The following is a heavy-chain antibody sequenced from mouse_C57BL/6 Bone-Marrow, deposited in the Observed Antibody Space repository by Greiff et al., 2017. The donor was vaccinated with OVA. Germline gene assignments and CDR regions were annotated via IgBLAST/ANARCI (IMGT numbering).Heavy chain of an antibody. D-gene: IGHD2-3*01. CDR1: GFTFSSYG. V-gene: IGHV5-6*02. CDR2: ISSGGSYT. J-gene: IGHJ3*01. CDR3: ARRDGYYAFAY. Sequence: EVKLLESGGDLVKPGGSLKLSCAASGFTFSSYGMSWVRQTPDQRLEWVATISSGGSYTYYPDSVKGRFTISRDNAKNTLYLQMSSLKSEDTAMYYCARRDGYYAFAYWGQGTVVTVSA.